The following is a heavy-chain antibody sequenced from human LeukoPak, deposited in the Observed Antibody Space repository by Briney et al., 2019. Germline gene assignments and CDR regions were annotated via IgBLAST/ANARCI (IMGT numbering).Heavy chain of an antibody. D-gene: IGHD2-2*01. CDR2: IYHSGST. J-gene: IGHJ5*02. V-gene: IGHV4-38-2*01. CDR3: ARQGDQLLSLNWFDP. CDR1: GYSISSGYY. Sequence: SETLSLTCDVSGYSISSGYYWGWIRQPPGKGLEWIGSIYHSGSTYYNPSLKSRVTISVDTSKNQFSLKLSSVTAADTAVYYCARQGDQLLSLNWFDPWGQGTLVTVSS.